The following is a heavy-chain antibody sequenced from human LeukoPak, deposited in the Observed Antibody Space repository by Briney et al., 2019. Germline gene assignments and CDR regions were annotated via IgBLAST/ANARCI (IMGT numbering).Heavy chain of an antibody. CDR3: ARTDPYGAGNP. Sequence: SETLSLTCTVSGYSISSGYYWSWIRKPAGKGLEWIGCVYTSGNTEYTPSLKSRVIISIDTSKNQFSLKLTSVTAADTAVYYCARTDPYGAGNPWVQGTLVTVSS. J-gene: IGHJ5*02. CDR2: VYTSGNT. CDR1: GYSISSGYY. D-gene: IGHD3-10*01. V-gene: IGHV4-61*02.